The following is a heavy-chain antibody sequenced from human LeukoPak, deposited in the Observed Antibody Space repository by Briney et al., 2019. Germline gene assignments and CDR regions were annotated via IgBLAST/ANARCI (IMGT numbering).Heavy chain of an antibody. CDR3: ARGRYSSRSGGYYFDY. CDR2: ISGSSGST. D-gene: IGHD2-2*01. J-gene: IGHJ4*02. V-gene: IGHV3-23*01. Sequence: GGSLRLSCAASGFTFSNYAMSWVRQAPGKGLEWVSAISGSSGSTYYADSVKGRFTISRDNSKNTLYLQMNSLRAEDTAVYYCARGRYSSRSGGYYFDYWGQGTLVTVSS. CDR1: GFTFSNYA.